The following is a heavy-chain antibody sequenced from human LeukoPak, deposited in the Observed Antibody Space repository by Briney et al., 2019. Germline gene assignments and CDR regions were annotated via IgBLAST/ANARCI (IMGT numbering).Heavy chain of an antibody. V-gene: IGHV3-49*03. CDR3: ARGGVYCSSVSCSVDY. CDR1: GFTFGDYA. D-gene: IGHD2-2*01. J-gene: IGHJ4*02. Sequence: GGSLRLSCTASGFTFGDYAMSWFRQAPGKGLEWVGLIRSKAYGGTTENAASVKGRFTISRDDSKSIAYLQMNSLKTEDTAVYYCARGGVYCSSVSCSVDYWGQGILVTVSS. CDR2: IRSKAYGGTT.